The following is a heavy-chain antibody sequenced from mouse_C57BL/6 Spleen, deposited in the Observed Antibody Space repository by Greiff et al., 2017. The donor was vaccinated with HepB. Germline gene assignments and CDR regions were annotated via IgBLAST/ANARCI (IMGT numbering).Heavy chain of an antibody. J-gene: IGHJ1*03. CDR3: TGTTVGDFDV. CDR1: GFTFSNYW. Sequence: EVKLMESGGGLVQPGGSMKLSCVASGFTFSNYWMNWVRQSPEKGLEWVAQIRLKSDNYATHYAESVKGRFTISRDDSKSSVYLQMNNLRAEDTGIYYCTGTTVGDFDVWGTGTTVTVSS. V-gene: IGHV6-3*01. CDR2: IRLKSDNYAT. D-gene: IGHD1-1*01.